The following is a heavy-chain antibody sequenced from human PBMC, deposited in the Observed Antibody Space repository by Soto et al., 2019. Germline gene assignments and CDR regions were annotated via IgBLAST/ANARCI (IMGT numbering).Heavy chain of an antibody. Sequence: GGSLRLSCAASGFTFSSYGMHWVRQAPGKGLEWVAVISYDGSNKYYADSVKGRFTISRDNSKNTLYLQMNSLRAEDTAVYYCAKSLTIFGVVIHWGQVTLVTVSS. V-gene: IGHV3-30*18. D-gene: IGHD3-3*01. CDR2: ISYDGSNK. CDR1: GFTFSSYG. J-gene: IGHJ1*01. CDR3: AKSLTIFGVVIH.